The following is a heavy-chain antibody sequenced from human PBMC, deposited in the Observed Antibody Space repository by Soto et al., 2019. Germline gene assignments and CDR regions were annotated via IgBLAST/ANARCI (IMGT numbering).Heavy chain of an antibody. V-gene: IGHV3-21*01. D-gene: IGHD3-10*01. CDR3: ARVGRTDYTSGSYYYYGMDV. CDR1: GFTFSSYS. Sequence: EVQLVESGGGLVKPGGSLRLSCAASGFTFSSYSMNWVRQAPGKGLEWVSSVTSGLTYIYYADSVKGRFTISRDNAKNSLDLQMNSLRDEDSDVYYCARVGRTDYTSGSYYYYGMDVWGQGTTVTVSS. CDR2: VTSGLTYI. J-gene: IGHJ6*02.